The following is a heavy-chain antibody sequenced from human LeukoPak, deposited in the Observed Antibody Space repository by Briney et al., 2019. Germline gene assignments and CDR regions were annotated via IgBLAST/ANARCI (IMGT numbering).Heavy chain of an antibody. CDR3: ARTPITMVRGVIIIDYYYYGMDV. J-gene: IGHJ6*02. D-gene: IGHD3-10*01. Sequence: GASVKLSCKASGYTFTSYGISWVRQAPGQGLEWMGWISAYNGNTNYAQKLQGRVTMTTDTSTSTAYMELRSLRSDDTAVYYCARTPITMVRGVIIIDYYYYGMDVWGQGTTVTVSS. V-gene: IGHV1-18*01. CDR1: GYTFTSYG. CDR2: ISAYNGNT.